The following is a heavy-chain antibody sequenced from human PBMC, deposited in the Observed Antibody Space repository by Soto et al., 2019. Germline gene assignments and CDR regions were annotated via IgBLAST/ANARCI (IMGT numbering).Heavy chain of an antibody. D-gene: IGHD6-6*01. V-gene: IGHV4-31*03. CDR1: GGSISSGGYY. CDR2: IYYSGST. Sequence: QVQLQESGPGLVKPSKTLSLTCTVSGGSISSGGYYWSWIRQHPGKGLEWIGYIYYSGSTHYIPSLKSRVTISVDTSKNQFALRLTSVTAADTAAYYCARTSSSSDAFDIWGQGTLVTVSS. CDR3: ARTSSSSDAFDI. J-gene: IGHJ3*02.